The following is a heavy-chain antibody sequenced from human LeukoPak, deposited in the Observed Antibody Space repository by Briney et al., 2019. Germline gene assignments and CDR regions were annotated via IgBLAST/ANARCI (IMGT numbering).Heavy chain of an antibody. J-gene: IGHJ1*01. Sequence: PGGSLRLSCAASGFTFSSYGMSWARQAPGKGLEWVSEISGSGGSTYYADSVKGRFTISRDNSKNTLYLQVNSLRAEDTAVHYCAKLGYDSSGYLWGQGTLVTVSS. V-gene: IGHV3-23*01. CDR3: AKLGYDSSGYL. D-gene: IGHD3-22*01. CDR2: ISGSGGST. CDR1: GFTFSSYG.